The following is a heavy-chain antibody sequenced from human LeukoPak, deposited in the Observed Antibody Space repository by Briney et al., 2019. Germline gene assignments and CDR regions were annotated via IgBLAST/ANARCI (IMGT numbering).Heavy chain of an antibody. CDR2: ISGSGGSR. V-gene: IGHV3-23*01. D-gene: IGHD4-17*01. J-gene: IGHJ4*02. CDR1: GFIFSSYV. Sequence: GGSLRLSCAASGFIFSSYVMSWVRQAPGKGLEWVSVISGSGGSRDYADSVKGRFTISRDNSKNTLYPQMNSLRAEDTAVYYCTTDPPSYGDYPGFDYWGQGTLVTVSS. CDR3: TTDPPSYGDYPGFDY.